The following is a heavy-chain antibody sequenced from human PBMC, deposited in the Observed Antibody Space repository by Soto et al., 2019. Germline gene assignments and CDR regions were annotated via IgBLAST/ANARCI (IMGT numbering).Heavy chain of an antibody. Sequence: EVQLLESGGGLVQPGGSLRLSCAASGFTFNTYGMSWVRQAPGKGLEWVSVISAGGDSTYYADSVKGRFTISRDNSKNTLFLQMNSLRAEDTAVYYCAKDSGSGWFRSYFDSWGQGTLVTVS. J-gene: IGHJ4*02. V-gene: IGHV3-23*01. CDR1: GFTFNTYG. CDR2: ISAGGDST. D-gene: IGHD6-19*01. CDR3: AKDSGSGWFRSYFDS.